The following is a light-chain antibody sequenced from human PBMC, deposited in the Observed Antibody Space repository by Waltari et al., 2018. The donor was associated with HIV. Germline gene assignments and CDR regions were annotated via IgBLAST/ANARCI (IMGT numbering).Light chain of an antibody. V-gene: IGKV2D-29*02. Sequence: DIVMPQTPPSLSVTPGQPASFSCHSRQSLKHTDGKTYLYWYLQRPGQSPQVLIYEVSKRYAGVPDRFSGSGSGTHFTLKIARVEAEDVGSYYCMQSLHLLYTVGQGTKLEIK. J-gene: IGKJ2*01. CDR3: MQSLHLLYT. CDR2: EVS. CDR1: QSLKHTDGKTY.